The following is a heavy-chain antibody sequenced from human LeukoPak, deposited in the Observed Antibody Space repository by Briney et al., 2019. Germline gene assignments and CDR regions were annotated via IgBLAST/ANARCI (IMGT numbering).Heavy chain of an antibody. CDR2: THPSGNS. J-gene: IGHJ6*02. CDR1: GGSNNSYY. Sequence: PSETLSLTCTVSGGSNNSYYWSWIRQPPGKGLEWIGYTHPSGNSNYSPSLKSRVTISIDTSRNQFSLKLSSVTAADTAVYYCARAGIAVAGRYYYYGMDVWGQGTTVTVSS. CDR3: ARAGIAVAGRYYYYGMDV. D-gene: IGHD6-19*01. V-gene: IGHV4-4*09.